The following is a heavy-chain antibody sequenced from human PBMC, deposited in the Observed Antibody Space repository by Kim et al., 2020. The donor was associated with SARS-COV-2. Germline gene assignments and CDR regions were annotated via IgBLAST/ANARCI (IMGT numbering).Heavy chain of an antibody. CDR3: ATGHMVRAFDY. V-gene: IGHV4-59*01. D-gene: IGHD3-10*01. CDR2: T. J-gene: IGHJ4*02. Sequence: TNYNPSINSRVTIAVDTSKNQFYLKLSSVTAADTAVYYCATGHMVRAFDYWGQGTLVTVSS.